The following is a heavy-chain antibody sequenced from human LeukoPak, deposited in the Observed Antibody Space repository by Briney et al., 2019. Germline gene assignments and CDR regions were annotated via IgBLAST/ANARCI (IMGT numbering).Heavy chain of an antibody. Sequence: SETLSLTCAVSGASITSTYWSTWVRQPPGKGLEWIGEIHDSGSTNYNPPLKSRVTMSVDKSKNQFSLNLTSVTAADTAVYYCATRATAGPWWGQGTLVTVSS. V-gene: IGHV4-4*02. D-gene: IGHD6-13*01. CDR1: GASITSTYW. CDR2: IHDSGST. J-gene: IGHJ4*02. CDR3: ATRATAGPW.